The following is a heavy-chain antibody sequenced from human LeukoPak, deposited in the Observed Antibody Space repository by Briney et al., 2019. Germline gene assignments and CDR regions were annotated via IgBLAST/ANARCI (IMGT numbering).Heavy chain of an antibody. J-gene: IGHJ4*02. CDR3: AREEGGYNYADLYYFDY. V-gene: IGHV4-61*02. CDR1: GGSISSGSYY. D-gene: IGHD5-24*01. Sequence: SETLSLTCTVSGGSISSGSYYWSWIRQPAGKGLEWIGRIYTSGSTYYNPSLKSRVTISVDTSKNQFSLKLSSVTAADTAVYYCAREEGGYNYADLYYFDYWGQGTLVTVSS. CDR2: IYTSGST.